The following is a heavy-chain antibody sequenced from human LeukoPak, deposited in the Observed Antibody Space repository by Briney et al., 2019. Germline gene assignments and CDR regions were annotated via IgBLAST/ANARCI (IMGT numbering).Heavy chain of an antibody. CDR2: ISAYNGNT. Sequence: ASVKVSCKASGGTFSSYAISWVRQAPGQGLEWMGWISAYNGNTNYAQKLQGRVTMTTDTSTSTAYMELRSLRSDDTAVYYCAREIHHDPGYDSSGYYSSYYYYYYMDVWGKGTTVTVSS. CDR1: GGTFSSYA. CDR3: AREIHHDPGYDSSGYYSSYYYYYYMDV. D-gene: IGHD3-22*01. J-gene: IGHJ6*03. V-gene: IGHV1-18*01.